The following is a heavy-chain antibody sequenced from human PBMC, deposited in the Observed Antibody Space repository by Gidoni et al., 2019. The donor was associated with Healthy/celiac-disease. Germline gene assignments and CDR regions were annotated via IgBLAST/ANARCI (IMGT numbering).Heavy chain of an antibody. Sequence: QVQLVESGGGVVQPGRSLRLSCAASGFTFSSYGMHWVRQAPGKGLEWVAVIWYDGSNKYYADSVKGRFTISRDNSKNTLYLQMNSLRAEDTAVYYCARDQDDSSGWYPDYWGQGTLVTVSS. CDR3: ARDQDDSSGWYPDY. D-gene: IGHD6-19*01. CDR1: GFTFSSYG. J-gene: IGHJ4*02. CDR2: IWYDGSNK. V-gene: IGHV3-33*01.